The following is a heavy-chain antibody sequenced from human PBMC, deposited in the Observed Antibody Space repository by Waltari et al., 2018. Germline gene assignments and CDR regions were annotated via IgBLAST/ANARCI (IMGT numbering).Heavy chain of an antibody. J-gene: IGHJ4*02. V-gene: IGHV3-9*01. Sequence: VRLVEAGGALVQPDRSMRLSCATSGFHYDDFSMHWVRQVPGKGLGWVAGITWNSGKVDYAGSVKGRFTISRDNAKNLLFLQMNSLRPEDTALYYCTKDLTHTNYEGFANWGLGTLVTVSS. CDR2: ITWNSGKV. CDR3: TKDLTHTNYEGFAN. D-gene: IGHD3-16*01. CDR1: GFHYDDFS.